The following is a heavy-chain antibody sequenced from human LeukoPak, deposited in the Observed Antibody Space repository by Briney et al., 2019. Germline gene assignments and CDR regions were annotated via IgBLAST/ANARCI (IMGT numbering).Heavy chain of an antibody. CDR1: GFTFSSYS. J-gene: IGHJ4*02. D-gene: IGHD6-13*01. V-gene: IGHV3-21*01. Sequence: GGSLRLSCAASGFTFSSYSMNWVRQAPGKGLEWVSSISSSSSYIYYADSVKGRFTISRDNAKISLYLQMNSLRAEDTAVYYCARDPVGRAAAGHKIDYWGQGTLVTVSS. CDR3: ARDPVGRAAAGHKIDY. CDR2: ISSSSSYI.